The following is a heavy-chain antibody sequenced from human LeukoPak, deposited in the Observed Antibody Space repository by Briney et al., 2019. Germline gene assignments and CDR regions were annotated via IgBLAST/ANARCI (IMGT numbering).Heavy chain of an antibody. CDR3: ARDRPYSPEYFQH. CDR2: ISAYNGNT. D-gene: IGHD6-13*01. Sequence: ASVKVSCKASGYTFTGYDIHWVRQAPGQGLEWMGWISAYNGNTNYAQKLQGRVTMTTDTSTSTAYMELRSLRSDDTAVYYCARDRPYSPEYFQHWGQGTLVTVSS. V-gene: IGHV1-18*04. J-gene: IGHJ1*01. CDR1: GYTFTGYD.